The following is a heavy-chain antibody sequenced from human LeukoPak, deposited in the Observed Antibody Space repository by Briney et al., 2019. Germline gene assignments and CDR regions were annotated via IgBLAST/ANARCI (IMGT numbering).Heavy chain of an antibody. CDR1: GGSISSYY. D-gene: IGHD4-17*01. CDR2: IYYSGST. V-gene: IGHV4-59*12. Sequence: SETLSLTCTVSGGSISSYYWSWIRQPPGKGLEWIGNIYYSGSTNYNPSLKSRVTISVDTSKNQFSLKLSSVTAADTAVYYCARVGYGDSPGYYYYYMDVWGKGTTVTVSS. J-gene: IGHJ6*03. CDR3: ARVGYGDSPGYYYYYMDV.